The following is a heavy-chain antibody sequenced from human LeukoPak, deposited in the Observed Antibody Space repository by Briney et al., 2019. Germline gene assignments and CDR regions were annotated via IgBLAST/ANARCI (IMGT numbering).Heavy chain of an antibody. J-gene: IGHJ6*02. D-gene: IGHD1-14*01. Sequence: SETLSLTCTVSGGSISGSSYYWGWIRQPPGKGLEWIGSIYYSGSTYYNPSLKSRVTISVDKSKNQFSLKLSSVTAADTAVYYCARNLNLDYYYGMDVWGQGTTVTVSS. V-gene: IGHV4-39*07. CDR2: IYYSGST. CDR3: ARNLNLDYYYGMDV. CDR1: GGSISGSSYY.